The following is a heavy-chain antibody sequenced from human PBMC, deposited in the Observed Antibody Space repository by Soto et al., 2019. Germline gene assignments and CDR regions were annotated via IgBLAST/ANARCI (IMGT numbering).Heavy chain of an antibody. CDR2: IIPIFGTA. CDR3: ARDQDSGSGTLSI. Sequence: ASVKVSCKASGGTFSSYAISWVRQAPGQGLEWMGGIIPIFGTANYAQKFQGRVTITADESTSTAYMELSSLRSEDTAVYYCARDQDSGSGTLSIWGQGTLVTVSS. D-gene: IGHD3-10*01. V-gene: IGHV1-69*13. CDR1: GGTFSSYA. J-gene: IGHJ4*02.